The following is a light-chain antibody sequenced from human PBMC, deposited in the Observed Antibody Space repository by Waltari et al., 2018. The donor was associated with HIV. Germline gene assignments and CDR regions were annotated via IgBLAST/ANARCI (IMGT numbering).Light chain of an antibody. CDR3: QSGGSSGSWV. J-gene: IGLJ3*02. CDR2: KDT. CDR1: ALANHY. Sequence: SNELTQPPSVSVSPGQTARITCSGDALANHYTYWFQQKPGQAPVLVIYKDTERPSEFPVRFSGSRSGTTVKLTTSGVQAADEADYYCQSGGSSGSWVFGGGTKLTVL. V-gene: IGLV3-25*03.